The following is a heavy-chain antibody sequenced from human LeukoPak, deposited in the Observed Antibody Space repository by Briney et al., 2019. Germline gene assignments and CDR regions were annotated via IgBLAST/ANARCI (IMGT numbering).Heavy chain of an antibody. CDR1: GYTFTSYD. CDR3: ARLCSSTCCDMGDY. CDR2: MNPNSGNT. V-gene: IGHV1-8*03. J-gene: IGHJ4*02. Sequence: GASVKVSCKASGYTFTSYDINWVRQATGQGLEWMGWMNPNSGNTGYAQKFQGRVTITRNTSISTAYMELSSLRSEDTAVYYCARLCSSTCCDMGDYWGQGTLVTVSS. D-gene: IGHD2-2*01.